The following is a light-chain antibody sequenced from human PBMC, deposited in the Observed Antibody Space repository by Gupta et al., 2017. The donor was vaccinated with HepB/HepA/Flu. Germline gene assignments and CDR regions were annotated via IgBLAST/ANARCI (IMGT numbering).Light chain of an antibody. CDR2: GAS. J-gene: IGKJ2*04. Sequence: ETVLTQHPGTLSLSPGERDTRSCRASQSVSSSYLAWYQQKPVQAPRLLIYGASSRATGIPDRFSGSGSGTEFTLTISRREPEDFAVYYCQQYCTSEGSFGQGTKMEIK. V-gene: IGKV3-20*01. CDR1: QSVSSSY. CDR3: QQYCTSEGS.